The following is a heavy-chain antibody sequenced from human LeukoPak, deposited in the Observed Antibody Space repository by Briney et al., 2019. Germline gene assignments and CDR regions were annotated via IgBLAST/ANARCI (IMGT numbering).Heavy chain of an antibody. D-gene: IGHD3-16*01. CDR1: GYTFTDYY. CDR2: INPKNGGS. V-gene: IGHV1-2*02. Sequence: GASVKVSSKASGYTFTDYYLHWVRQAPGQGLEWMGWINPKNGGSTYAQKFQGRVTMTWDTSISTAYMELSRLSSDDTALYYCARAYEYGWFDPWGQGALVTVSS. J-gene: IGHJ5*02. CDR3: ARAYEYGWFDP.